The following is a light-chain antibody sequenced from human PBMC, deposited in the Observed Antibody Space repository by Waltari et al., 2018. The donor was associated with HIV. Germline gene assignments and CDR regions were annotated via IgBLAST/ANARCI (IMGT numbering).Light chain of an antibody. V-gene: IGKV1-9*01. CDR2: TAS. CDR3: QHLKSYPLS. Sequence: DIQLTQSPAFLSASVGDRVTNTCRASQAISDCLVWYQQKPGKAPKLLIYTASTLQSGVPSRFSGSGSETDFTLTINSLQPEDFATYYCQHLKSYPLSFGPGTKVDIK. J-gene: IGKJ3*01. CDR1: QAISDC.